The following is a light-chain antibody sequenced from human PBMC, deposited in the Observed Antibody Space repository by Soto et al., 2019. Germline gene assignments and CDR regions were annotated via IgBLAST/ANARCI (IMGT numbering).Light chain of an antibody. CDR3: QQYGGSPRT. V-gene: IGKV3-20*01. Sequence: EIVLTQSPGTLSLSPGEGATLSCRASQSISSNFLAWYQQKRGQAPRLLIHGASNRATGIPDRFSGSGSGTDFTLTITRREPEDFAVYYCQQYGGSPRTFGQGTKVEV. CDR1: QSISSNF. CDR2: GAS. J-gene: IGKJ1*01.